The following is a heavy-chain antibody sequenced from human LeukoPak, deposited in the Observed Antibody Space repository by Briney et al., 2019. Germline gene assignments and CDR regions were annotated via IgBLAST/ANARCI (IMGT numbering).Heavy chain of an antibody. CDR1: GFIFSTYL. J-gene: IGHJ4*02. D-gene: IGHD5-12*01. CDR3: TTIRPDF. CDR2: IKDDGTT. Sequence: GGSLRLSRAASGFIFSTYLLHWVRQDPGKGLVWVSRIKDDGTTHYADSVKGRFTISRDNAKNTLYLQMNSLRAEDTGVYYCTTIRPDFWGRGTLVTVSS. V-gene: IGHV3-74*01.